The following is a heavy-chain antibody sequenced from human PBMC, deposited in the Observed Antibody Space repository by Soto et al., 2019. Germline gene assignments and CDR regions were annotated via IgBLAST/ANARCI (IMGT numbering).Heavy chain of an antibody. J-gene: IGHJ4*02. CDR2: INSDGSST. Sequence: GGSLRLSCAASGFTFSSYWMHWVRQAPGKGLVWVSRINSDGSSTSYADSVKGRFTISRDNAKNTLYLQMNSLRAEDTAVYYCAREGALGVVPAALVAVGLVAAADPFDYWGQGTLVTVSS. CDR1: GFTFSSYW. D-gene: IGHD2-2*01. V-gene: IGHV3-74*01. CDR3: AREGALGVVPAALVAVGLVAAADPFDY.